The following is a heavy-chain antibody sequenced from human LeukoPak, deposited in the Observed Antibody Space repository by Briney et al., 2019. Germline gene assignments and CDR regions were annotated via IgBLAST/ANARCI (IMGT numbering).Heavy chain of an antibody. CDR2: INHSGST. J-gene: IGHJ4*02. CDR3: ARFRLGYCTNGVCYYFDY. D-gene: IGHD2-8*01. Sequence: SETLSLTCAVYGGSFSGYYWSWIRQPPGKGLEWIGEINHSGSTNYNPSLKSRVTISVDTSKNQFSLKLSSVTAADTVVYYCARFRLGYCTNGVCYYFDYWGQGTLVTVSS. CDR1: GGSFSGYY. V-gene: IGHV4-34*01.